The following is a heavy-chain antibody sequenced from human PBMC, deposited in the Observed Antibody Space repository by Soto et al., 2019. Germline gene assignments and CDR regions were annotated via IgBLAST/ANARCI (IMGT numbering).Heavy chain of an antibody. V-gene: IGHV3-30-3*01. CDR2: ISYDGSNK. D-gene: IGHD6-13*01. J-gene: IGHJ6*02. CDR1: GFTFSSYA. Sequence: PGGSLRLSCAASGFTFSSYAMHWVRQAPGKGLGWVAVISYDGSNKYYADSVKGRFTISRDNSKNTLYLQMNSLRAEDTAVYYCARDLYSGYSSSKSYYYGMDVWGQGTTVTVSS. CDR3: ARDLYSGYSSSKSYYYGMDV.